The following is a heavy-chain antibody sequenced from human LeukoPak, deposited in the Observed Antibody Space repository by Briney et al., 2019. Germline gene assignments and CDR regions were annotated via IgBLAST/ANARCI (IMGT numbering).Heavy chain of an antibody. CDR1: GGSTSSYY. Sequence: SETLSLTCTVSGGSTSSYYWSWIRQPAGKGLEWIGRIYTSGSTNYNPSLKSRVTMSVDTSKNQFSLKLSSVTAADTAVYYCARDNRDVTMIQNWFDPWGQGTLVTVSS. CDR2: IYTSGST. V-gene: IGHV4-4*07. CDR3: ARDNRDVTMIQNWFDP. D-gene: IGHD3-22*01. J-gene: IGHJ5*02.